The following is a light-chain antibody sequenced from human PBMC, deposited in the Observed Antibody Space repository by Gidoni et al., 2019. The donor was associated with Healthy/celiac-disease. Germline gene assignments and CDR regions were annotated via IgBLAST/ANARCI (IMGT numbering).Light chain of an antibody. CDR3: QRYNNWPPWT. V-gene: IGKV3-15*01. CDR1: QSVSSN. CDR2: GAS. J-gene: IGKJ1*01. Sequence: MTQSPATLSVSPGERATLSCRASQSVSSNLAWYQQKPGQAPRLLIYGASTRDTGIPARFSGSGSGTEFTLTISSLQSEDFAVYYCQRYNNWPPWTFGQGTKVEIK.